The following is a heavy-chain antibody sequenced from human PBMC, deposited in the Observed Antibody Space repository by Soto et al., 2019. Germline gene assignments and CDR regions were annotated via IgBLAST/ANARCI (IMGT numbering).Heavy chain of an antibody. CDR2: ISGSGGST. CDR3: AKVFRRLYYYYGMDV. D-gene: IGHD6-25*01. CDR1: GFTFSGYV. Sequence: PGGSLSLSCAASGFTFSGYVMSWVRQAPGKGLEWVSAISGSGGSTYYADSVKGRFTISRDNSKNTLYLQMNSLRAEDTAVYYCAKVFRRLYYYYGMDVWGQGTTVTVSS. V-gene: IGHV3-23*01. J-gene: IGHJ6*02.